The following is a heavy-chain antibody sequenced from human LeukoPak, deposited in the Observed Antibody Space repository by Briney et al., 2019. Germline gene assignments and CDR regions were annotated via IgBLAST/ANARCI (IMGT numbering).Heavy chain of an antibody. D-gene: IGHD3-16*01. CDR1: GGSISSSSYY. V-gene: IGHV4-39*01. CDR2: IYYSGST. Sequence: SETLSLTCTVSGGSISSSSYYWGWIRQPPGKGLEWIGSIYYSGSTYYNPSLKSRVTISVDTSKNQFSLKLSSVTAADTAVYYCARLMGPDAFDIWGQGTMVTVSS. J-gene: IGHJ3*02. CDR3: ARLMGPDAFDI.